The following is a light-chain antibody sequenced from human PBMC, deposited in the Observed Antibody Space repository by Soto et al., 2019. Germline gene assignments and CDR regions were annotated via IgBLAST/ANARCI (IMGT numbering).Light chain of an antibody. Sequence: EIVMTQSPGTLSVSPGERATLSCRASQTIRSNLAWYQQKPGQAPRLLIYETSIRAPGIPARFSGSGSGTEFTLTISSLQSEDFAVYHCHQYNNWPPFTFGPGTKVDIK. CDR2: ETS. CDR1: QTIRSN. J-gene: IGKJ3*01. CDR3: HQYNNWPPFT. V-gene: IGKV3-15*01.